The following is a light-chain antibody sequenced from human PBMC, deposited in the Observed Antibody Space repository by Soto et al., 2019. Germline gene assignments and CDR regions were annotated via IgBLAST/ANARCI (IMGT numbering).Light chain of an antibody. J-gene: IGKJ3*01. V-gene: IGKV1-8*01. Sequence: AIRMTQSPSSFSASTGDRATVTCRASQGISSYLAWYQQKPGKAPKLLIYAASTLQSGVPSRFSGSGSGTDFTLTISCPQADDFATYYCQQYYSYPLAFGPGTKVDIK. CDR3: QQYYSYPLA. CDR1: QGISSY. CDR2: AAS.